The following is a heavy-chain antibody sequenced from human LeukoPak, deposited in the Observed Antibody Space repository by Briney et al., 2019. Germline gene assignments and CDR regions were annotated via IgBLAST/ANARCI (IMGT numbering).Heavy chain of an antibody. CDR2: INWNGGST. J-gene: IGHJ4*02. Sequence: GGSLRLSCAASGFTFDDYGMSWVRQAPGKGLEWVSGINWNGGSTGYADSVKDRLTISRDNAKNYLYLQMNSLRAEDTALYYCARGGVGATSHQVYYFDYWGQGTLVTVSS. V-gene: IGHV3-20*04. CDR3: ARGGVGATSHQVYYFDY. CDR1: GFTFDDYG. D-gene: IGHD1-26*01.